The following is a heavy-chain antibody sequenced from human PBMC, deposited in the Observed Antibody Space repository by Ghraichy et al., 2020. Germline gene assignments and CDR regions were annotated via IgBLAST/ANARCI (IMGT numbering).Heavy chain of an antibody. Sequence: GGSLRLSCTASGFTVSTNYMTWVRQAPGKGLKWVSTIYSGGVTNYADSVKGRFTISRDNSKNTVFLQVSSLRGEDTAVYYCSRPEGRSDGMDVWGQGTTVTVS. CDR2: IYSGGVT. D-gene: IGHD3-3*01. J-gene: IGHJ6*02. CDR3: SRPEGRSDGMDV. CDR1: GFTVSTNY. V-gene: IGHV3-53*01.